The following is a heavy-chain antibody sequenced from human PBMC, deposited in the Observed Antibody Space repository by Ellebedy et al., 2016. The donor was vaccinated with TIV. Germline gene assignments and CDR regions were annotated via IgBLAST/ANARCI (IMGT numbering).Heavy chain of an antibody. Sequence: GESLKISCAASGFTFSNYAISWVRQAPGKGLEWVSGISSRSVTTYYADSVKGRFTISRDNSKNSLYVQMNNLRVEDTATYYCAKGAYKWFDTWGQGTLVTVSS. CDR2: ISSRSVTT. V-gene: IGHV3-23*01. CDR3: AKGAYKWFDT. J-gene: IGHJ5*02. CDR1: GFTFSNYA.